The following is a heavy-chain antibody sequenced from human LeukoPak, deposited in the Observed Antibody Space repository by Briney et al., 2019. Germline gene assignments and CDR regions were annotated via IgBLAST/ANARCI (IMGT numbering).Heavy chain of an antibody. Sequence: GASVKVSCKASGYTFTGYYMHWVRQAPGQGLEWMGWINPNSGGTNYAQKFQGRVTMTRDTSISTAYMELSRLRSDDTAVYYCARDGYSSGPPNWFDPWGQGTLVTVSS. CDR2: INPNSGGT. CDR1: GYTFTGYY. V-gene: IGHV1-2*02. D-gene: IGHD6-19*01. CDR3: ARDGYSSGPPNWFDP. J-gene: IGHJ5*02.